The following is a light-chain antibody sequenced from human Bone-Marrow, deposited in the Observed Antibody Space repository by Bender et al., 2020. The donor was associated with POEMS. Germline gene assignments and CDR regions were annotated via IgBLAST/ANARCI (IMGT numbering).Light chain of an antibody. CDR3: CSYAGSRTWV. V-gene: IGLV2-23*01. Sequence: QYALTQPASVSGSPGQSITIPCTGTSSDVMNYDLVSWYQHHPGRAPQLIIYEANKRPSGVSKRFSGSKSGNTASLRISGLQAEDEAYYLCCSYAGSRTWVFGGGTKLTVL. CDR2: EAN. CDR1: SSDVMNYDL. J-gene: IGLJ3*02.